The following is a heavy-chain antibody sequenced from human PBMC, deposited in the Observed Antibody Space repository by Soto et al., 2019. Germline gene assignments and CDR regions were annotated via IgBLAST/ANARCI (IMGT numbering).Heavy chain of an antibody. V-gene: IGHV1-69*06. Sequence: GASVKVSCKASGGTFSSYGISWVRQAPGQGLEWMGGIIPMFTTTNYAQKFQGRVTITADKSTSTAYMELSSLRSEDTAVYYCASIEAGTGSYYGMDVWGQGTTVTVS. CDR2: IIPMFTTT. J-gene: IGHJ6*02. CDR3: ASIEAGTGSYYGMDV. D-gene: IGHD6-19*01. CDR1: GGTFSSYG.